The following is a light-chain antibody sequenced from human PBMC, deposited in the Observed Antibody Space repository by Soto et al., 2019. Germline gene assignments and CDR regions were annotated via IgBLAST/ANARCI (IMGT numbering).Light chain of an antibody. CDR2: DAS. Sequence: DTQMTQSPSTXXXXXXXXXXXXXXASQSISSWLAWYQQKPGKAPKLLIYDASSLESGVPSRFSGSGSGTEFTLTISSLQPDDFATYYCQQYNSYSGTFGQGTRLEIK. CDR1: QSISSW. V-gene: IGKV1-5*01. J-gene: IGKJ5*01. CDR3: QQYNSYSGT.